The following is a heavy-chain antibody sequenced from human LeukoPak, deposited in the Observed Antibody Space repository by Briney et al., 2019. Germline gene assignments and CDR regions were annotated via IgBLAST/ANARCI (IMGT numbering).Heavy chain of an antibody. D-gene: IGHD5-24*01. CDR2: ISSSSSYI. Sequence: GGSLRLSCAASGFTFNSYSMNWVRQAPGKGLEWVSSISSSSSYIYYVDSVKGRFTISRDNAKNSLYLQMNSLRAEDTAVYYCARDPLELRLTPFDYWGQEPWSPSPQ. CDR3: ARDPLELRLTPFDY. CDR1: GFTFNSYS. V-gene: IGHV3-21*01. J-gene: IGHJ4*01.